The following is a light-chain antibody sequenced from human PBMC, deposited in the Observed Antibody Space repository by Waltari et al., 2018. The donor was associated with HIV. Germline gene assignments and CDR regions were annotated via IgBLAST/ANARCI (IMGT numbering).Light chain of an antibody. J-gene: IGKJ1*01. Sequence: DIEMTQSPASLSASVGDRVSISCRASESIGPNVNWYQQKPGKAPILLIYDSFTFQTGVPSRFTGSGFGAEFTLTITSLQPEDFATYFCQQSYSVPRIFGLGTKVE. V-gene: IGKV1-39*01. CDR3: QQSYSVPRI. CDR2: DSF. CDR1: ESIGPN.